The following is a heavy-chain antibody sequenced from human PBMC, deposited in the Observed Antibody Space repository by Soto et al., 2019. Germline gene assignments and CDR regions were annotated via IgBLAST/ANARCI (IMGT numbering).Heavy chain of an antibody. J-gene: IGHJ3*02. D-gene: IGHD3-10*01. CDR2: IYYSGST. CDR3: ARRYGVAFDI. CDR1: GGSISSYY. V-gene: IGHV4-59*08. Sequence: QVQLQESGPGLVKPSETLSLTCTVSGGSISSYYWSWSRQPPGKGLEWIGYIYYSGSTNYNPSLKIRVTITVDTSKNQCSLKLSSVTAADTAVYYCARRYGVAFDIWGQGTMVTVSS.